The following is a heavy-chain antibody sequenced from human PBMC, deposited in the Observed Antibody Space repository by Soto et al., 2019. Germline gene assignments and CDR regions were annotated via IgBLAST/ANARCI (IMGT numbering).Heavy chain of an antibody. V-gene: IGHV1-3*01. CDR2: INAGNGNT. CDR1: GGTFSSYA. Sequence: ASVKVSCKASGGTFSSYAISWVRQAPGQGLEWMGWINAGNGNTKYSQKFQGRVTITRDTSASTAYMELSSLRSEDTAVYYCATQHPEAAALLHNWFDPWGQGTLVTVSS. CDR3: ATQHPEAAALLHNWFDP. D-gene: IGHD6-13*01. J-gene: IGHJ5*02.